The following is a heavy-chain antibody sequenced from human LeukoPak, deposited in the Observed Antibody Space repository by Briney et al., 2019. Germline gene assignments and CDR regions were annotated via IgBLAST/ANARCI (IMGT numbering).Heavy chain of an antibody. CDR2: INPNSGGT. D-gene: IGHD3-22*01. V-gene: IGHV1-2*06. J-gene: IGHJ4*02. CDR1: GYTFTGYY. CDR3: ARDFSGYYYDLGY. Sequence: ASVKVSCEASGYTFTGYYMHWVRQAPGQGLEWMGRINPNSGGTNYAQKFQGRVTMTRDTSISTAYMELSRLRSDDTAVYYCARDFSGYYYDLGYWGQGTLVTVSS.